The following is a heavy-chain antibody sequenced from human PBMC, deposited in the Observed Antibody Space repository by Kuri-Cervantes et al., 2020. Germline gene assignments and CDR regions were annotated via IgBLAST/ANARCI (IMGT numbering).Heavy chain of an antibody. J-gene: IGHJ4*02. V-gene: IGHV3-21*01. CDR1: GFTVCSYS. CDR3: ARGDYGDYGASLFDY. Sequence: GESLKISWAASGFTVCSYSMNWVRQAPGKGLVWDSSISSSSSYIYYADSVKGRFTISRDNAKNSLYLQMNSLRAEDTAVYYCARGDYGDYGASLFDYWGQGTLVTVSS. CDR2: ISSSSSYI. D-gene: IGHD4-17*01.